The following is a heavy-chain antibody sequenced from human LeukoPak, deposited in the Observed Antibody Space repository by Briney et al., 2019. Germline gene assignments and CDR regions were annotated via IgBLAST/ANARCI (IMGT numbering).Heavy chain of an antibody. D-gene: IGHD3-22*01. Sequence: NPSETLSLTCTVSGYSISSGYYWGWIRQPPGKGLEWIGEINHSGSTNYNTSLKSRVTISVDTSKNQFSLKLTSVTAADTAVYYCARHEETYYYDSWEFDFWGQGTLVTVSS. V-gene: IGHV4-38-2*02. J-gene: IGHJ4*02. CDR3: ARHEETYYYDSWEFDF. CDR1: GYSISSGYY. CDR2: INHSGST.